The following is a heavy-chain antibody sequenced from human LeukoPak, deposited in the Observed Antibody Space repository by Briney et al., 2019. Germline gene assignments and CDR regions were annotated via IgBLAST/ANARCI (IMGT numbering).Heavy chain of an antibody. CDR3: ARDPRGYSGYDWFY. D-gene: IGHD5-12*01. J-gene: IGHJ4*02. V-gene: IGHV3-7*03. Sequence: PGGSLRLSCAASGLTFSSYWMSWVRQAPGKGLEWVANIKQDGSEKYYVDSVKGRFTISRDNAKNSLYLQMNSLRAEDTAVYYCARDPRGYSGYDWFYWGQGTLVTVSS. CDR1: GLTFSSYW. CDR2: IKQDGSEK.